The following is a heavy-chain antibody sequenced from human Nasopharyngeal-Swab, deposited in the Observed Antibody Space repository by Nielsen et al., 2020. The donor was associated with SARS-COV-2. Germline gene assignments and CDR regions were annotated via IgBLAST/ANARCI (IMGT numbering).Heavy chain of an antibody. J-gene: IGHJ3*02. CDR3: ARGDSPDNYYDSSGYAFDI. Sequence: ASVKVSCKAPGYTFTSYAMNWVRQAPGQGLEWMGWINTNTGNPTYAQGFTGRFVFSLDTSVSTAYLQISSLKAEDTAVYYCARGDSPDNYYDSSGYAFDIWGQGTMVTVSS. D-gene: IGHD3-22*01. V-gene: IGHV7-4-1*02. CDR2: INTNTGNP. CDR1: GYTFTSYA.